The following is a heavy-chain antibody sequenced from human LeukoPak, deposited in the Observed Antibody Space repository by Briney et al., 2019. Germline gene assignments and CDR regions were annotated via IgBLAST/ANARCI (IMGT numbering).Heavy chain of an antibody. Sequence: ASVKVSCKTSGCTFTGLGLYIHWVRQAPGQGLEWMGWINPRSGGTNYAQQFQGRVTVTRDTSISTAYMELSRLTSDDTAVYYCATDPTTAGTTRFGYWGQGTLVTVSS. CDR1: GCTFTGLGLY. D-gene: IGHD1-1*01. CDR2: INPRSGGT. CDR3: ATDPTTAGTTRFGY. V-gene: IGHV1-2*02. J-gene: IGHJ4*02.